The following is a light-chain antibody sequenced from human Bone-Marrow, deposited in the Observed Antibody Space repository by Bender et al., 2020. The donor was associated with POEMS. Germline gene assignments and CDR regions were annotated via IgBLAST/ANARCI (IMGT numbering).Light chain of an antibody. V-gene: IGLV3-21*03. CDR3: QVWHSSSDVV. J-gene: IGLJ2*01. CDR2: DDS. Sequence: SYVLTQTPSVSVAPGKTARIPCGGDNSGRKNVHWYQQKPGQAPVLVVYDDSDRPSGIPERFSGSKSGNTATLTISRVGAGDEADYYCQVWHSSSDVVFGGGTKLTVL. CDR1: NSGRKN.